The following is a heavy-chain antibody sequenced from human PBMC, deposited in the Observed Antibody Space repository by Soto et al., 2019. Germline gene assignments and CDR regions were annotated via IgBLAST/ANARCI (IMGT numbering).Heavy chain of an antibody. CDR2: IYHTGST. CDR1: GGSISSSNW. V-gene: IGHV4-4*02. J-gene: IGHJ4*02. D-gene: IGHD3-22*01. Sequence: QVQLQESCPGLVKPSGTLSLTCAVSGGSISSSNWWSWVRQSPEKGLEWIGEIYHTGSTNYNPSLKSRVTMSVDKSKNQFSLKLNSVTAADTAVYYCATYYDSSGYRFDYWGQGTLVTVSS. CDR3: ATYYDSSGYRFDY.